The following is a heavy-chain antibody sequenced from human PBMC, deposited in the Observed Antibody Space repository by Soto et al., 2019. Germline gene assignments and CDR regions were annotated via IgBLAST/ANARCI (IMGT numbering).Heavy chain of an antibody. CDR1: GGSISSGGYY. CDR3: ATSLDS. CDR2: IYYSEST. V-gene: IGHV4-31*03. Sequence: QVQLQESGPGLVKPSQTLSLTCTVSGGSISSGGYYWNWIRQHPGKGLEWIGYIYYSESTYYNPSLNSRVTIPVDPSTSQSSLKLSPVPAANTAVYYCATSLDSWGQGALVTVSS. J-gene: IGHJ5*01.